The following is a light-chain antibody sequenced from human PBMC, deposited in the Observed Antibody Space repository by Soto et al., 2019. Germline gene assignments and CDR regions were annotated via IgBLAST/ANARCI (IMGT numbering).Light chain of an antibody. V-gene: IGKV3-11*01. Sequence: ETVLTQSPATVSLSPGDRATLSCRASQSVSSYLAWYQQKPGQAPRLLIYDASNRATGIPAMFSGRGSGTDFTLTISSLEPEDFAVYYCQQRSNWPPTFGPGTKVDIK. CDR1: QSVSSY. CDR2: DAS. J-gene: IGKJ1*01. CDR3: QQRSNWPPT.